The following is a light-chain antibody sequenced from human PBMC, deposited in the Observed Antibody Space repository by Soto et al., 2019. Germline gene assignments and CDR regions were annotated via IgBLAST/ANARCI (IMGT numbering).Light chain of an antibody. CDR2: GVS. CDR1: QSVSGSN. J-gene: IGKJ2*01. V-gene: IGKV3-20*01. CDR3: QQYGTSPPNT. Sequence: EIVLTQSPGTLSLSPGERATLSCRASQSVSGSNLAWYQQKPGQAPRLLIYGVSSRAPGIPDRFSGSGSGTDFTLTVSRLEPEDFAVYYCQQYGTSPPNTFGQGTKLEIK.